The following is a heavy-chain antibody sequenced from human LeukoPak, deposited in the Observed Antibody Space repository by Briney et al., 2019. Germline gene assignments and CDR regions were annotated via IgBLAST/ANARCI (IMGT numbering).Heavy chain of an antibody. Sequence: ASVKVSCKASGYTFTSYGISWVRQAPGQGLEWMGWISAYNGNTNYAQKLQGRVTMTTDTSTSTAYMELRSLRSDDTAVYYCARDGEMTTVTTVSHAFDIWGQGTMVTVSS. CDR3: ARDGEMTTVTTVSHAFDI. CDR1: GYTFTSYG. D-gene: IGHD4-11*01. J-gene: IGHJ3*02. V-gene: IGHV1-18*01. CDR2: ISAYNGNT.